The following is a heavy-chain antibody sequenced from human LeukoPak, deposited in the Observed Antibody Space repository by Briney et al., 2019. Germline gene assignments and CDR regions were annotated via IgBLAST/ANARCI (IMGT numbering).Heavy chain of an antibody. CDR1: GYSFTDYW. J-gene: IGHJ5*02. V-gene: IGHV5-51*01. D-gene: IGHD3-10*01. CDR2: IYPGDSDT. CDR3: ARRTFGESTLNWFDP. Sequence: GESLKISCKGSGYSFTDYWIAWVSQMPGKGLEWMGIIYPGDSDTRYSPSFQGQVTISADKSISTAYLQWSSLKASDTAMYYCARRTFGESTLNWFDPWGQGTLVTVSS.